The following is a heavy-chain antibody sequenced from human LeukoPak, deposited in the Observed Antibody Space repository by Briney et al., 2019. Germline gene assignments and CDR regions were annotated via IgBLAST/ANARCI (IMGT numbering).Heavy chain of an antibody. D-gene: IGHD3-10*01. Sequence: RTGGSLRLSCAASGFTFSNAWMDWVRQAPGKGLEWVGRIKSKTDGGTTDYAAPVKGRSTISRDDSKNTLYLQMNSLRAEDTAVYYCARARKSGGITMLRGVKDRGWFDPWGQGTLVTVSS. CDR1: GFTFSNAW. V-gene: IGHV3-15*01. CDR2: IKSKTDGGTT. CDR3: ARARKSGGITMLRGVKDRGWFDP. J-gene: IGHJ5*02.